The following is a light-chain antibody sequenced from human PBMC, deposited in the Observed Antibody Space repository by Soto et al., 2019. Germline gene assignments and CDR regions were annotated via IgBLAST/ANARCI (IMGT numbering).Light chain of an antibody. V-gene: IGLV1-44*01. CDR1: SSNIGTNF. CDR2: NDN. Sequence: QSVLTQPPSASGTPGQRGIISCSGSSSNIGTNFVNWYQQLPGTAPKLLLYNDNQRPSGVPDRFSGSRSGTSASLAISGLQSEDGADYYCAAWDDRVTGPVFGGGTQLTVL. CDR3: AAWDDRVTGPV. J-gene: IGLJ7*01.